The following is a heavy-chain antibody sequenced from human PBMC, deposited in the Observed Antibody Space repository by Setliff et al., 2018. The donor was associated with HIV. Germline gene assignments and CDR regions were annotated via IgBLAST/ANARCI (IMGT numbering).Heavy chain of an antibody. J-gene: IGHJ4*02. CDR3: AQLGMVDDFDY. CDR1: GDSVSSRSYY. CDR2: IYYSGST. V-gene: IGHV4-61*03. Sequence: PSETLSLTCTVSGDSVSSRSYYWSWIRQPPGMGLEWIGYIYYSGSTNYNPSLKSRVTISVDTSKNHFSLKLRSVTAADTAVYYCAQLGMVDDFDYWGQGTLVTVSS. D-gene: IGHD1-1*01.